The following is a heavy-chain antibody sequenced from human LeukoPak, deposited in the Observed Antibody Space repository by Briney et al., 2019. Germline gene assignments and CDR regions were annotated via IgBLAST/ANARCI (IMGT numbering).Heavy chain of an antibody. CDR2: INHSGST. J-gene: IGHJ4*02. CDR3: AIAGAAAGTLNDY. D-gene: IGHD6-13*01. Sequence: SETLSLTCAVYGGSFSGYYWSGIRRPPGKGREWIGEINHSGSTNYNPSLKSRVTISVDTSKNQFSLKLSSVTAADTAVYYCAIAGAAAGTLNDYWGQGTLVTVSS. CDR1: GGSFSGYY. V-gene: IGHV4-34*01.